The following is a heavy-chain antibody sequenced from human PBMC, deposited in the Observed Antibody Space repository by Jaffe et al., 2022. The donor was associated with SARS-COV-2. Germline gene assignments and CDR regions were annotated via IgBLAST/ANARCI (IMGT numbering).Heavy chain of an antibody. CDR2: ICYSGDT. V-gene: IGHV4-39*01. CDR3: ARRNPEERWFGP. Sequence: QLQLQESGPGLVKPSETLSLTCTVSGGSVSSSPSCWGWIRQPPGKGLEWIGNICYSGDTYYNPSLKSRVTMSLDVSKNRFSLNLSSVTAADTAVYYCARRNPEERWFGPWGPGTLVTVSS. J-gene: IGHJ5*02. CDR1: GGSVSSSPSC.